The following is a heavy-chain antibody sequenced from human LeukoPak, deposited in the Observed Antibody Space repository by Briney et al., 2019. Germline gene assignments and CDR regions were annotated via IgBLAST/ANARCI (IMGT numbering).Heavy chain of an antibody. Sequence: ASVTVSFKASGYTFTGYYMHWVRQAPGQGLEWMGWINPNSGGTNYAQKFQGRVTMTRDTSISTAYMELSRLRSDDTAVYYCARAFQKRYYYDSSGYLGYWGQGTLVTVSS. V-gene: IGHV1-2*02. CDR3: ARAFQKRYYYDSSGYLGY. D-gene: IGHD3-22*01. CDR2: INPNSGGT. J-gene: IGHJ4*02. CDR1: GYTFTGYY.